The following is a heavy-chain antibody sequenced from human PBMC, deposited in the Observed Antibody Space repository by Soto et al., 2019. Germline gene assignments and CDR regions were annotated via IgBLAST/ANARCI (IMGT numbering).Heavy chain of an antibody. Sequence: QVQLVQSGAEVKKPGASVKVSCKASGYTFTNYGISWVRQAPGQGLEYMGWIRTYNGNTNYAQKLQGRVTMTTDTIPGTVYMELRSMKFDDTAVYYCARDDFDCLRHYYYGMDVWGQGTTVTVSS. CDR3: ARDDFDCLRHYYYGMDV. V-gene: IGHV1-18*01. J-gene: IGHJ6*02. CDR2: IRTYNGNT. D-gene: IGHD3-9*01. CDR1: GYTFTNYG.